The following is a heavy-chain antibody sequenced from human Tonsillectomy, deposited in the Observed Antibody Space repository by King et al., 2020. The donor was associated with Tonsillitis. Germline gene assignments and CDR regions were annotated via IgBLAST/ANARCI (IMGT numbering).Heavy chain of an antibody. CDR3: ALLTAAEYFQH. Sequence: ITLNESGPTLVKPTQTLTLTCPFSGFSLSTSGVGVGWIRQPPGTALEWLALIYWDDDKRYSPSLKSRLTITKDTSKNQVVLTMTNMDPVDTATYYCALLTAAEYFQHWGQGTLVTVSS. CDR2: IYWDDDK. CDR1: GFSLSTSGVG. J-gene: IGHJ1*01. V-gene: IGHV2-5*02. D-gene: IGHD3-9*01.